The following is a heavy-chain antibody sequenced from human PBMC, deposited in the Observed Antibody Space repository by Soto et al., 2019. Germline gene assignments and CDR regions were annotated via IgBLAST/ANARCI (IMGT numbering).Heavy chain of an antibody. D-gene: IGHD6-13*01. J-gene: IGHJ5*02. Sequence: QVQLQESGPGLVKPSQTLSLTCIVSGGSISSNDFYWSWIRQHPGKGLEWIGYIYYSGNTYYNPSLQTLVTILVDPSTNQFSLTLCSVTSAAPAVYYFARLSVSWQSLFDPWGQGTLVTVSS. CDR1: GGSISSNDFY. CDR3: ARLSVSWQSLFDP. CDR2: IYYSGNT. V-gene: IGHV4-31*01.